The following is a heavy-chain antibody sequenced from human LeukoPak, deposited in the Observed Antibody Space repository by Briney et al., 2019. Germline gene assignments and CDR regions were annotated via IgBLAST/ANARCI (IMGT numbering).Heavy chain of an antibody. J-gene: IGHJ4*02. CDR1: GGSFSGYC. CDR2: INHSGST. D-gene: IGHD1-14*01. Sequence: SETLSLTCAVYGGSFSGYCWSWIRQPPGKGLEWIREINHSGSTNYNPSLKSRVTISVDTSKNQFSLKLSSVTAADTAVYYCARGPIARLYGTLDYWGQGTLVTVSS. CDR3: ARGPIARLYGTLDY. V-gene: IGHV4-34*01.